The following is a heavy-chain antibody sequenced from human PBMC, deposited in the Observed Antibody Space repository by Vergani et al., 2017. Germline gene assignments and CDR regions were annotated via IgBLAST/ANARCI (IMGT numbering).Heavy chain of an antibody. V-gene: IGHV4-39*01. Sequence: QLQLQESGPGLVKPSATLALTCSVSGASIRSSNYYWGWIRQPPGKGLEWIASIYYSGSTYYNPSLKSRVTISVDTSKIQFSLKLSSVTAADTAVYFCARHSXVEWLVKLGWIDPWGQGILVTVSS. CDR2: IYYSGST. CDR3: ARHSXVEWLVKLGWIDP. D-gene: IGHD6-19*01. J-gene: IGHJ5*02. CDR1: GASIRSSNYY.